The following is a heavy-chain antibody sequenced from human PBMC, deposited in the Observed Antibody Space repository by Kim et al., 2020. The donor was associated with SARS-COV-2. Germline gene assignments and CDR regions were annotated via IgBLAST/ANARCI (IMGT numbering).Heavy chain of an antibody. CDR2: IIPIFGTA. CDR3: ARDGSGGYYNRYYFDY. V-gene: IGHV1-69*13. CDR1: GGTFSSYA. D-gene: IGHD3-10*01. J-gene: IGHJ4*02. Sequence: SVKVSCKASGGTFSSYAISWVRQAPGQGLEWMGGIIPIFGTANYAQKFQGRVTITADESTSTAYMELSSLRSEDTAVYYCARDGSGGYYNRYYFDYWGQGTLVTVSS.